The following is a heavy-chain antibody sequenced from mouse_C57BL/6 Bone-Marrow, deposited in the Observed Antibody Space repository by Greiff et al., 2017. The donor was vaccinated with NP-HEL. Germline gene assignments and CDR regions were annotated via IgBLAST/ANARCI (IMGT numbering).Heavy chain of an antibody. Sequence: EVKLVESGGDLVKPGGSLKLSCAASGFTFSSYGMSWFRQTPDKRLEWVATISSGGSYTYYPDSVKGRFTISRDNAKNTLYLQMSSLKSEDTAMYYCARPYDGYSHWYFDVWGTGTTVTVSS. CDR2: ISSGGSYT. D-gene: IGHD2-3*01. V-gene: IGHV5-6*01. CDR1: GFTFSSYG. CDR3: ARPYDGYSHWYFDV. J-gene: IGHJ1*03.